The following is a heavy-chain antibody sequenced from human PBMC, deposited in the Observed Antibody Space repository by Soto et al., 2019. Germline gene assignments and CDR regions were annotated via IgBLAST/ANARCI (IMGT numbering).Heavy chain of an antibody. CDR2: IRYDGSRK. D-gene: IGHD2-15*01. V-gene: IGHV3-30*18. CDR1: GFRFGSYG. CDR3: ANRRAPKNGILVTSSAGYGC. Sequence: QVQLVESGGGVVQPGKSLRLSCAASGFRFGSYGMNWVRQAPGKGLEWVAGIRYDGSRKYYADSVKGRFTISRDNSENMLELQKNSVRTEDKGVYYRANRRAPKNGILVTSSAGYGCRGQGGLVTLSS. J-gene: IGHJ4*02.